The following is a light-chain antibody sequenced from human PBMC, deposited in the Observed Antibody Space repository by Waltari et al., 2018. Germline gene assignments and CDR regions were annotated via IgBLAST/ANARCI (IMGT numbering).Light chain of an antibody. CDR1: SNDVGSYNL. Sequence: QSALTQPASVSGSPGQSITISCTGTSNDVGSYNLVSWYQRHPGKAPELLIYEGSKRPSVVSNRCSGSKSGNTASLTISGLQAEDEADYFCCSYASGSTIIFGGGTKLTVL. J-gene: IGLJ2*01. CDR2: EGS. CDR3: CSYASGSTII. V-gene: IGLV2-23*01.